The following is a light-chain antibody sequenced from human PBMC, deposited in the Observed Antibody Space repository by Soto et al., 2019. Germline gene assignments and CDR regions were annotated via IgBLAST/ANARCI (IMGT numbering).Light chain of an antibody. V-gene: IGKV1-9*01. J-gene: IGKJ1*01. CDR3: QQYNSSSRT. CDR2: DAS. CDR1: QGISSY. Sequence: DIQLTQSPSFLSASVGDRVTITCRASQGISSYLAWYQQKPGKAPKLLLYDASTLQSGVPSRFSGSGSGTEFTLTINSLQPDDFAIYYCQQYNSSSRTFGQGTKVDIK.